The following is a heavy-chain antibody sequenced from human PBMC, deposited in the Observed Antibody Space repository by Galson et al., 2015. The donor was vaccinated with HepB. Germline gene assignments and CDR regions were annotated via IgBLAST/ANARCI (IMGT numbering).Heavy chain of an antibody. CDR2: IFYSGST. Sequence: SETLSLTCTVSGGSISSDYWSWIRQPPGQGLEWIGNIFYSGSTNHNPSLKSRVTISVDTSKNQFSLRLTSVTAADTAVYYCARSRITIFGVVTMYYMDVWGKGTTVTVSS. J-gene: IGHJ6*03. V-gene: IGHV4-59*01. CDR3: ARSRITIFGVVTMYYMDV. D-gene: IGHD3-3*01. CDR1: GGSISSDY.